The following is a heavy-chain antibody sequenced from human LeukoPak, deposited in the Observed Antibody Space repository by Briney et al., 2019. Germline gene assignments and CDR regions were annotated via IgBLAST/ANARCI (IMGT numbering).Heavy chain of an antibody. CDR3: ARGWSRQVYYFDY. CDR2: IIPIFGTA. J-gene: IGHJ4*02. Sequence: SVKVSCKASGGTFSSYAITWVRQAPGQGLEWMGRIIPIFGTANYAQKFQGRVTITTDESTSTAYMELSSLRSEDTAVYYCARGWSRQVYYFDYWGQGTLVTVSS. D-gene: IGHD2-15*01. V-gene: IGHV1-69*05. CDR1: GGTFSSYA.